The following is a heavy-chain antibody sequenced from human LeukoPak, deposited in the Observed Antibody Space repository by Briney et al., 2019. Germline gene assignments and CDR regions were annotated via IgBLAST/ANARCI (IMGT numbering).Heavy chain of an antibody. J-gene: IGHJ4*02. V-gene: IGHV3-74*01. CDR3: VRDLILTWTPGDDFDH. D-gene: IGHD3-16*01. Sequence: GGSLRLSCAASGFTFSGYWMHWVRQAPGKGLEWVSRINEGGSVISYADSVKGRFTISREDAENTVYLKMDSMRAEDTAVYYCVRDLILTWTPGDDFDHWGQGTLVTVSS. CDR2: INEGGSVI. CDR1: GFTFSGYW.